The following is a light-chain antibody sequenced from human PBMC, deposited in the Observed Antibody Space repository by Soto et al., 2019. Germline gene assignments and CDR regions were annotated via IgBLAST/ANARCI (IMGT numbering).Light chain of an antibody. J-gene: IGLJ2*01. CDR1: SSDVGGYNY. V-gene: IGLV2-14*01. CDR3: SSYTSSVV. Sequence: QSVLTQPASVSGSPGQSITISCTGTSSDVGGYNYVSWYQQHPGKAPKLMIYDVSNRPSGVSNRFSGSKSGNTASLTISGLQAEDEAEYYFSSYTSSVVFGGGTKLTVL. CDR2: DVS.